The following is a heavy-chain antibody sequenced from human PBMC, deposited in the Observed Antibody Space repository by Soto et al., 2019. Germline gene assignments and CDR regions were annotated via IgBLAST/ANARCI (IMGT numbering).Heavy chain of an antibody. CDR2: IWYDGSNK. Sequence: GGSLRLSCAASGFTFSSYGMHWVRQAPGKGLEWVAVIWYDGSNKYYADSVKGRFTISRDNSKNTLYLQMNSLRAEDTAVYYCARDPHDPLGQHPYYGMDVWGQGTTVTVS. CDR1: GFTFSSYG. D-gene: IGHD6-13*01. J-gene: IGHJ6*02. CDR3: ARDPHDPLGQHPYYGMDV. V-gene: IGHV3-33*01.